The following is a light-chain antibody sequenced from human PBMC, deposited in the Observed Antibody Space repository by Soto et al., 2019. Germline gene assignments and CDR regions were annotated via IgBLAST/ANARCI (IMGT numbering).Light chain of an antibody. Sequence: QSALTQPPSASGSPGQSVTISCAGTSSDVGRYDYVSWYQQHPGKVPKLIIYEVNKRPSGVPDRFSGSKSGNTASLTVSGLQAEDEADYYCNSYAGSDHFVVFGGGTKLTVL. V-gene: IGLV2-8*01. CDR1: SSDVGRYDY. J-gene: IGLJ2*01. CDR3: NSYAGSDHFVV. CDR2: EVN.